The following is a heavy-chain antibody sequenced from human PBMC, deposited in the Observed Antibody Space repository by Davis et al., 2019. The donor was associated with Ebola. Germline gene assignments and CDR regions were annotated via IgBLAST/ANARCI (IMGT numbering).Heavy chain of an antibody. V-gene: IGHV3-11*01. J-gene: IGHJ5*02. CDR3: ARAQITVMGFDP. CDR1: GFTFSDYY. Sequence: GESLKISCAASGFTFSDYYMSWIRQAPGKGLEWVSYISSSGRTIYYADSVKGRFTISRDNAKNSLYLQMNSLRAEDTAVYYCARAQITVMGFDPWGQGTLVTVSS. CDR2: ISSSGRTI. D-gene: IGHD5-18*01.